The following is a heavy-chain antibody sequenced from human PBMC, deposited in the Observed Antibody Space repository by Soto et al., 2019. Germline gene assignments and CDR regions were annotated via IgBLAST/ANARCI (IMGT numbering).Heavy chain of an antibody. CDR3: AKGAHPYLGSSGFDY. D-gene: IGHD3-22*01. CDR1: GFTFSSYG. V-gene: IGHV3-30*18. J-gene: IGHJ4*02. CDR2: ISYDGSNK. Sequence: QVQLVESGGGVVQPGRSLRLSCAASGFTFSSYGMHWVRQAPGKGLEWVAVISYDGSNKYYADSVKGRFTISRDNSKNTLYLQMNSLRAEDTAVYYCAKGAHPYLGSSGFDYWGQGTLVTVSS.